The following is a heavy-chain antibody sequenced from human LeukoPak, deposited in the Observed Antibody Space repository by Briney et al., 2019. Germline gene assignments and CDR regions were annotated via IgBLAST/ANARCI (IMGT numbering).Heavy chain of an antibody. Sequence: PSETLSLTCAVYGGSFSGYYWSWIRQPPGKGLEWIGEINHSGSTNYNPSLKSRVTISVDTSKNQFSLKLSSVTAADTAVYYCARRSRVLRKIAAAGIRWFDPWGQGTLVTVSS. CDR1: GGSFSGYY. V-gene: IGHV4-34*01. CDR3: ARRSRVLRKIAAAGIRWFDP. D-gene: IGHD6-13*01. J-gene: IGHJ5*02. CDR2: INHSGST.